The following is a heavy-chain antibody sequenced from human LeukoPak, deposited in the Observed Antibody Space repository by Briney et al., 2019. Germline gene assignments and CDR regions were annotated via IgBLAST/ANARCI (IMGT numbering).Heavy chain of an antibody. J-gene: IGHJ4*02. CDR2: IKSKTDGGTT. CDR3: TTEAGDD. Sequence: GGSLRLSCAASGFPFSNAWMSWVRQAPGKGLEWVGHIKSKTDGGTTDYAAPVKGRFTISRDDSKNTLYLQIDSLKTEDTAVYYCTTEAGDDWGQGTLVTVSS. D-gene: IGHD5-24*01. V-gene: IGHV3-15*01. CDR1: GFPFSNAW.